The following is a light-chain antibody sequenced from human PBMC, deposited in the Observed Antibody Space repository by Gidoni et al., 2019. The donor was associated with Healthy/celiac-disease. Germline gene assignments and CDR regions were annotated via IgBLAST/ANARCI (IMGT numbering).Light chain of an antibody. CDR1: SSAVGGYNY. J-gene: IGLJ2*01. Sequence: QPALTQPPSASGFPGQSVTLSCTGTSSAVGGYNYVSWYQQHPGKAPKLMIYKVSKRPSGVPDRFSGSKSGNTASLTVSGLQAEDEADYYCSSYAGSNNFGVFGGGTKLTVL. CDR2: KVS. CDR3: SSYAGSNNFGV. V-gene: IGLV2-8*01.